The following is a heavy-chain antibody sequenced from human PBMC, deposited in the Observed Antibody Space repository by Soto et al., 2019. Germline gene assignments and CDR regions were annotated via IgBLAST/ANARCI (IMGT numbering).Heavy chain of an antibody. D-gene: IGHD6-13*01. CDR3: ARTGTSSSWYYYYYYGMDV. J-gene: IGHJ6*02. V-gene: IGHV4-39*01. CDR1: GGSISSSSYY. Sequence: SETLSLTCTVSGGSISSSSYYWGWIRQPPGKGVEGIGSIYYSGSTYYNPSLKSRVTISVDTSKNQFSLKLSSVTAADTAVYYCARTGTSSSWYYYYYYGMDVWGQGTTVTVSS. CDR2: IYYSGST.